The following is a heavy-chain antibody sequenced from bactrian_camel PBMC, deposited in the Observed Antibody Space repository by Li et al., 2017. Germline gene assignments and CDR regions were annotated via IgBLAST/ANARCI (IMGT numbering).Heavy chain of an antibody. CDR2: IDRDGQVT. V-gene: IGHV3S6*01. D-gene: IGHD5*01. CDR3: AAQRGVMGWAPYNY. J-gene: IGHJ4*01. CDR1: GDTIGRYC. Sequence: QLVESGGGSVQVGGSLTLSCVASGDTIGRYCMGWFRQIPDREREGVAGIDRDGQVTYKDSVKGRFTISRDNAKNTLYLQMNSLKREDTAVYYCAAQRGVMGWAPYNYWGQGTQVTVS.